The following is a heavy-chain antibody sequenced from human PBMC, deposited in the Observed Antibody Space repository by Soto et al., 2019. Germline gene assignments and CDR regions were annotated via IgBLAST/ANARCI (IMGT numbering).Heavy chain of an antibody. CDR1: GYTFTGYY. CDR2: INPNSGGT. D-gene: IGHD3-16*01. J-gene: IGHJ6*02. CDR3: ASKLGEPYGMDV. V-gene: IGHV1-2*04. Sequence: ASVKVSCKASGYTFTGYYMHWVRQAPGQGLEWMGWINPNSGGTNYAQKFQGWVTMTRDTSISTAYMELSRLRSEDTAVYYCASKLGEPYGMDVWGQGTTVTVSS.